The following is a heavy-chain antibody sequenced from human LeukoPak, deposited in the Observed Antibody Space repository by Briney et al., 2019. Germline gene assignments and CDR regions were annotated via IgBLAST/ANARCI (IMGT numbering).Heavy chain of an antibody. J-gene: IGHJ4*02. D-gene: IGHD3-22*01. CDR3: ARDVYYYDSSGYYV. V-gene: IGHV3-48*01. CDR2: ISSSGSTI. Sequence: GGSLRLSCAASGFTFSSYSMNWVRQAPGKGLEWVSYISSSGSTIYYADSVKGRFTISRDNAKNSLYLQMNSLRAEDTAVYYCARDVYYYDSSGYYVWGQGTLVTVSS. CDR1: GFTFSSYS.